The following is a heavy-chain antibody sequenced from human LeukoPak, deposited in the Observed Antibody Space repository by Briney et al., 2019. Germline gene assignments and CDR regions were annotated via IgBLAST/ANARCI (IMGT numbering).Heavy chain of an antibody. Sequence: GSLRLYCAASGFTFSTYWMHWVRQAPGKGLVWVSHINSDGSSTNYADSVKGRFTISRDNAKNTLYLQMNSLRAEDAAVYYCAKDPHYSSGWYSVFDYWGQGTLVTVSS. V-gene: IGHV3-74*01. CDR2: INSDGSST. CDR1: GFTFSTYW. CDR3: AKDPHYSSGWYSVFDY. D-gene: IGHD6-19*01. J-gene: IGHJ4*02.